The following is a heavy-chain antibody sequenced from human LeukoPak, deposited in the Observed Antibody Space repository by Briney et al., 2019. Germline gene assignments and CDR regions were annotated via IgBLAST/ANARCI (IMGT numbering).Heavy chain of an antibody. CDR2: IKSKTDGGTT. J-gene: IGHJ4*02. Sequence: GGSLRLSCAASGFTFSNAWMSWVRQAPGKGLEWVGRIKSKTDGGTTDYAAPVKGRFTISRDDSKNTLYLQMNSLKTEDTAVYYCRYYYGSGSYSKDYWGQGTLVTVSS. V-gene: IGHV3-15*01. D-gene: IGHD3-10*01. CDR3: RYYYGSGSYSKDY. CDR1: GFTFSNAW.